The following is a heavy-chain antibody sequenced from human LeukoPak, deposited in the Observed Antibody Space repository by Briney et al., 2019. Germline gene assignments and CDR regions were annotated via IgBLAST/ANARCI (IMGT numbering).Heavy chain of an antibody. D-gene: IGHD7-27*01. V-gene: IGHV1-2*02. CDR2: IGPKRGDT. Sequence: ASVKVSCKASGYTSTDYFIHWVRQAPGQGLEWMGWIGPKRGDTSYLQRFQGRVTVTRDTSISTAYMELSRLRSDDTAVYYCGINRLGKALDMWGQGTMVTVSS. CDR1: GYTSTDYF. CDR3: GINRLGKALDM. J-gene: IGHJ3*02.